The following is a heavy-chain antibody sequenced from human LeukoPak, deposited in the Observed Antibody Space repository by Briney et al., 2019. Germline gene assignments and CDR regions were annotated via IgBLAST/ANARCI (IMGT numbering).Heavy chain of an antibody. J-gene: IGHJ4*02. D-gene: IGHD3-10*01. CDR3: ARASRFGESDTPLDY. CDR2: IYHSGST. Sequence: SQTQSLTCTVSGGSISSGGYYWSWIRQPPGKGLEWIGYIYHSGSTYYNPSLKSRVTISVDRSKKQFSLKLSSVTAADTAVYYCARASRFGESDTPLDYWGQGTLVTVSS. CDR1: GGSISSGGYY. V-gene: IGHV4-30-2*01.